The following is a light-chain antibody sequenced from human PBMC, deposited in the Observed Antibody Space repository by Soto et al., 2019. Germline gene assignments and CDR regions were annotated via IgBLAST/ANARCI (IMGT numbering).Light chain of an antibody. J-gene: IGKJ2*01. V-gene: IGKV3-20*01. CDR2: GVS. Sequence: ESVLTQSPATLSLSPGERATLSCRASQSVSNSFFAWYQQKPGQAPRLLIYGVSSRATGIPDRFSGSGSGTDFTLTISRLELEDFVVYYCQQYSSLPHTFGQGTKVEVK. CDR3: QQYSSLPHT. CDR1: QSVSNSF.